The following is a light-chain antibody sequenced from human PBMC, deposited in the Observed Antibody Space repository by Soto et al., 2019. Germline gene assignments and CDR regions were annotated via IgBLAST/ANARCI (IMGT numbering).Light chain of an antibody. CDR1: QSVSGY. J-gene: IGKJ1*01. Sequence: EIVLSQSPAPPSFSPREVAPPSCRASQSVSGYLAWYQQKPGQAPRLLIYDASSRAKGIPARFTGSGSGTDFSLTISSLEPEDFAVYYCQQRSTWPTFGQGTKVDIK. CDR2: DAS. V-gene: IGKV3-11*01. CDR3: QQRSTWPT.